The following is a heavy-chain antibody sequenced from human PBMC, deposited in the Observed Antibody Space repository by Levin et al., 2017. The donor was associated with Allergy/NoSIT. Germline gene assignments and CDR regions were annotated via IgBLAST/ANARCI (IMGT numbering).Heavy chain of an antibody. CDR1: EFTFSSYG. CDR3: TKADGDDDYGDYGQH. CDR2: ISYDGSNK. V-gene: IGHV3-30*18. J-gene: IGHJ4*02. D-gene: IGHD4-17*01. Sequence: SCAASEFTFSSYGMHWVRQAPGKGLEWVAVISYDGSNKYYADSVKGRFTISRDNSKNTLYLQMNSLRAEDTAVYYCTKADGDDDYGDYGQHWGQGTLVTVSS.